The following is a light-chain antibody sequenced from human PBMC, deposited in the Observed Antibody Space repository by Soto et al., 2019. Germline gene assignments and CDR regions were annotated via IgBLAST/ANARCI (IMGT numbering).Light chain of an antibody. J-gene: IGKJ1*01. Sequence: DIQRTQSPSSVSASVGDRVTITCRASQGVGSWLAWYQQKPGKAPKLLIFTASNLQSGVPSRFSGSGSGTHFSLTISSLQPEDFATYYCQQANSFPRTFGQGTKVDIK. V-gene: IGKV1D-12*01. CDR2: TAS. CDR1: QGVGSW. CDR3: QQANSFPRT.